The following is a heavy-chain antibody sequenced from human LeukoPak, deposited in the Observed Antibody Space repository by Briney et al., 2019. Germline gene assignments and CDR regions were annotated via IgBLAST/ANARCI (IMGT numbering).Heavy chain of an antibody. Sequence: GGSLRLSCAASGFIFSTNAMAWVRQAPGKGLEWVSAIGGNSDYAFYADSVKGRFTTSRDNSKNMLYLQMNSLRVKDTAVYYCAKEFVSRSSLSLDDWGQGTLVTVSS. J-gene: IGHJ4*02. V-gene: IGHV3-23*01. CDR3: AKEFVSRSSLSLDD. D-gene: IGHD6-13*01. CDR1: GFIFSTNA. CDR2: IGGNSDYA.